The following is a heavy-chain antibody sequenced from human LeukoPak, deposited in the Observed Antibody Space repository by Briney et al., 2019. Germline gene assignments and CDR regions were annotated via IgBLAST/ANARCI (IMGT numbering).Heavy chain of an antibody. CDR3: ASGRESSSSFHIIY. V-gene: IGHV1-69*13. D-gene: IGHD6-6*01. Sequence: SVKVSCKASGGTFSSYAISWVRQAPGQGLEWMGGIIPIFGTANYAQKFQGRVTITADESTSTAYMELSSLRSEDTAVYYCASGRESSSSFHIIYWGQGTLVTVSS. J-gene: IGHJ4*02. CDR2: IIPIFGTA. CDR1: GGTFSSYA.